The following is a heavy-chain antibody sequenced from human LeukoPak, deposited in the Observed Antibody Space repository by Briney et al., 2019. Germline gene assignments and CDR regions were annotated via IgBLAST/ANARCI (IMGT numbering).Heavy chain of an antibody. V-gene: IGHV4-4*07. J-gene: IGHJ5*02. CDR2: IYTSGST. CDR3: ARGGYSYGSRWFDP. CDR1: GGSISSYY. D-gene: IGHD5-18*01. Sequence: SETLSLTCTVSGGSISSYYWSWIRRPAGKGLEWIGRIYTSGSTNYNPSLKSRVTMSVDTSKNQFSLKLSSVTAADTAVYYCARGGYSYGSRWFDPWGQGTLVTVSS.